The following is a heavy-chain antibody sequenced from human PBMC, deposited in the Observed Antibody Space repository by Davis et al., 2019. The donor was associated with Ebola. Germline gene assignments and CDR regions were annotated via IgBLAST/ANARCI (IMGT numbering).Heavy chain of an antibody. CDR2: ISTTTGTP. V-gene: IGHV7-4-1*02. J-gene: IGHJ4*02. CDR3: ARAGELDY. D-gene: IGHD1-14*01. Sequence: AASVKVSCKASGYTFTNSDMNWVRQAPGQGLEWMGWISTTTGTPTYAQGFTGRFVFSLDTSVSTASLQISGLKAEDTAVYYCARAGELDYWGQGTLVTVSS. CDR1: GYTFTNSD.